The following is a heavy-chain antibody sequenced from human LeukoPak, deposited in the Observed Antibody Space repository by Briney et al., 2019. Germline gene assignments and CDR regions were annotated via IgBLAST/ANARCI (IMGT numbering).Heavy chain of an antibody. Sequence: GGSLRLSCAASGFTFSSYEMNWVRQAPGKGLEWVSYISSSGSTIYYADSVKGRFTISRDNAKNSLYLQMNSLRAEDTAVYYCATLVPAALGFDYWGQGTLVTVSS. CDR2: ISSSGSTI. V-gene: IGHV3-48*03. CDR3: ATLVPAALGFDY. CDR1: GFTFSSYE. D-gene: IGHD2-2*01. J-gene: IGHJ4*02.